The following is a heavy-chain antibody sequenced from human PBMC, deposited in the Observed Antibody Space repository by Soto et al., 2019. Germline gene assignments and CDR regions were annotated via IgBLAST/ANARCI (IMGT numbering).Heavy chain of an antibody. J-gene: IGHJ3*02. CDR2: ISGGGGST. CDR3: AKDWAPRIVVVPAAMGKFDAFDI. CDR1: GFTFTSYP. D-gene: IGHD2-2*01. Sequence: PGGSLRLSCAASGFTFTSYPMSWVRQAPGKGLEWVSAISGGGGSTYYADSVKGRFTISRDNSKNTLYLQMNSLRAEDTAVYYCAKDWAPRIVVVPAAMGKFDAFDIWGQGTMVTVSS. V-gene: IGHV3-23*01.